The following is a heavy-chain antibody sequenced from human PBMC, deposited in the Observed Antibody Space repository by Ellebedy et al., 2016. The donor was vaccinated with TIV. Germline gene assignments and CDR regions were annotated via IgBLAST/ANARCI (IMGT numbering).Heavy chain of an antibody. CDR1: GFTFNDYY. CDR2: MSSSGRTI. CDR3: ARDRHVDRGDCLDY. V-gene: IGHV3-11*04. Sequence: GESLKISCAASGFTFNDYYMSWVRQAPGRGLEWLSYMSSSGRTIYYGDSVKGRFTISRDNSKNTLYLQMNSLGVDDTAVYYCARDRHVDRGDCLDYWGQGTLVTVSS. J-gene: IGHJ4*02. D-gene: IGHD2-21*02.